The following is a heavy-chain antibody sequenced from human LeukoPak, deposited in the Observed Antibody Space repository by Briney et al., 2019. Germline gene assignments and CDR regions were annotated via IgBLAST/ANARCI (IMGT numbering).Heavy chain of an antibody. CDR3: AKDTSIARYCPNGVCSPFDY. J-gene: IGHJ4*02. D-gene: IGHD2-8*01. Sequence: YPGGSLRLSCAASEFTFSSYAMSWVRQAPGKGLEWVSAISGSGDNTYYGDSVKGRFTISRDNSKNTLNLQMHSLRAGDPAVYDRAKDTSIARYCPNGVCSPFDYWGQGTLVIVSS. CDR2: ISGSGDNT. V-gene: IGHV3-23*01. CDR1: EFTFSSYA.